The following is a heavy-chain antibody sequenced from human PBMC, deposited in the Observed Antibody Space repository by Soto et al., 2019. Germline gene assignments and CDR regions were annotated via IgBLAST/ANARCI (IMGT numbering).Heavy chain of an antibody. Sequence: GGSLRLSCTASGFTFGDYAMSWFRQAPGKGLEWVGFIRSKAYGGTTEYAASVKGRFTISRDDSKSIAYLQMNSLKTEDTAVYYCTREIWELLIEGTWFDPWGQGTLGNVS. CDR1: GFTFGDYA. D-gene: IGHD1-26*01. J-gene: IGHJ5*02. V-gene: IGHV3-49*03. CDR3: TREIWELLIEGTWFDP. CDR2: IRSKAYGGTT.